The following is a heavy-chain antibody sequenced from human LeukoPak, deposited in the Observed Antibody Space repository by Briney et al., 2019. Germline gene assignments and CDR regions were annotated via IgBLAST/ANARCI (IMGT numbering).Heavy chain of an antibody. CDR1: GYTFTDYY. J-gene: IGHJ6*02. D-gene: IGHD6-19*01. V-gene: IGHV1-2*02. CDR3: ARISGWGVYYYGMDV. Sequence: ASVKVSCKASGYTFTDYYMHWVRQAPGQGLEWMGWINPNSGGTNYAQKFQGRVTMTRDTSISTAYMELSRLRSDDTAVYYCARISGWGVYYYGMDVWGQGTTVTVSS. CDR2: INPNSGGT.